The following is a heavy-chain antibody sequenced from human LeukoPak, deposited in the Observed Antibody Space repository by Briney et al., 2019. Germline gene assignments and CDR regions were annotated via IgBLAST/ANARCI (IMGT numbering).Heavy chain of an antibody. D-gene: IGHD3/OR15-3a*01. Sequence: SETLSLTCTVSGGSISSYYWSWIRQPPGKGLEWIGYIYYSGSTNYNPSLKSRVAISVDTSKNQFSLKLSSVTAADTAVYYCARQTGSGLFILPGGQGTLVTVSS. CDR2: IYYSGST. CDR3: ARQTGSGLFILP. J-gene: IGHJ4*02. CDR1: GGSISSYY. V-gene: IGHV4-59*01.